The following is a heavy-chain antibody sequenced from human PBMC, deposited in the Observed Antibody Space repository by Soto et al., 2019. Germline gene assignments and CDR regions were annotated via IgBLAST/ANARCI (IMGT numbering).Heavy chain of an antibody. CDR2: ISSTGSTI. D-gene: IGHD6-19*01. CDR3: ARVSQSFIEYFQH. Sequence: EVQLVGSGGGLVQPRGSLRLSCAASGFTFSKFEMNWFRQAPGKGLEWISYISSTGSTIHYADSVKGRFTISRDNAKNSLYLQMNSLRVEDTAVYYCARVSQSFIEYFQHWGQGTLVTVSS. J-gene: IGHJ1*01. CDR1: GFTFSKFE. V-gene: IGHV3-48*03.